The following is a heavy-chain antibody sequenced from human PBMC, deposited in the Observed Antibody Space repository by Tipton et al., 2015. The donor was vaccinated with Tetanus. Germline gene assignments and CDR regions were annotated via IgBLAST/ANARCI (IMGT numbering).Heavy chain of an antibody. CDR1: GASISSYY. CDR3: ARSGGRRYAFDI. J-gene: IGHJ3*02. CDR2: VYNSGST. V-gene: IGHV4-4*07. Sequence: TLSLTCTVSGASISSYYWSWIRQPAGKGLEWIGRVYNSGSTDYNPSLKSRLAMSLDTSKNQFSLKLSSVTAADTAVYYCARSGGRRYAFDIWGQGTMVTVSS. D-gene: IGHD3-16*01.